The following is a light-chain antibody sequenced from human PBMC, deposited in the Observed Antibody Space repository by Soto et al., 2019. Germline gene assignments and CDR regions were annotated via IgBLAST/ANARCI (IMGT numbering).Light chain of an antibody. Sequence: EVTLPQSPGTVSLSPGETATLSGGASRPLLRGYLAWYQQRPGLAPRLIIYDVSKRATGIPDRFTGSGSGTEFTLSIGGVEPEEIADYYCQKYDESWCFGAGTKVEIK. CDR3: QKYDESWC. CDR2: DVS. CDR1: RPLLRGY. J-gene: IGKJ4*01. V-gene: IGKV3D-20*01.